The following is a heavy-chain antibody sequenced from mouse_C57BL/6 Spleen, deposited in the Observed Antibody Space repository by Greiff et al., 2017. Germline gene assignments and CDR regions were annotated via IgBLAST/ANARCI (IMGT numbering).Heavy chain of an antibody. D-gene: IGHD1-1*01. CDR2: INPNNGGT. J-gene: IGHJ4*01. CDR3: ARGFIPTVGYAIAY. Sequence: EVQLQQSGPELVKPGASVKIPCKASGYTFTDYNMDWVKQSHGKSLEWIGVINPNNGGTIYNQKFKGKATLTVDKSSSTAYMELRSLTSEDTAVSYCARGFIPTVGYAIAYWGQGTLVTVSA. V-gene: IGHV1-18*01. CDR1: GYTFTDYN.